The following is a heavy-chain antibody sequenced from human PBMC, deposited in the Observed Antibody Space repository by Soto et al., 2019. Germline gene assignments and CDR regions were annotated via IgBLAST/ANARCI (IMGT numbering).Heavy chain of an antibody. CDR2: IYHSGSS. CDR3: ARDLLDTTVDYYFDS. Sequence: SETLSLTCTVSGGSLSSGTYSWSWIRQPPGKGLEWIGYIYHSGSSQSNPSLKSRVTISIDTSKNQFSLELRSVTAADTAVYYCARDLLDTTVDYYFDSWGPGRLVTVSS. D-gene: IGHD4-17*01. J-gene: IGHJ4*02. V-gene: IGHV4-30-4*01. CDR1: GGSLSSGTYS.